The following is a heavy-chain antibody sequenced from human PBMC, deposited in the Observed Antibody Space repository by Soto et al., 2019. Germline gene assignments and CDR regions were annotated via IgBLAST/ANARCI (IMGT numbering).Heavy chain of an antibody. D-gene: IGHD2-2*01. CDR1: GFAFNNYG. V-gene: IGHV3-21*01. CDR3: AREDSIIIPAVSDF. J-gene: IGHJ4*02. CDR2: ISKSDYT. Sequence: GGSLRLSCTVSGFAFNNYGINWVRQAPGKGLEWVSSISKSDYTYYSDSVKGRVTISRDNAKNSVSLQMNTLRVEDTAVYYCAREDSIIIPAVSDFWGQGTLVTVSS.